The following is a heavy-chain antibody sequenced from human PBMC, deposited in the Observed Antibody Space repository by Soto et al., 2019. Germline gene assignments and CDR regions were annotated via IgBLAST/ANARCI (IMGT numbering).Heavy chain of an antibody. CDR1: GFSFSSYA. J-gene: IGHJ4*02. CDR3: AKDLMVATTGDS. D-gene: IGHD2-8*01. CDR2: ISGSGGST. V-gene: IGHV3-23*01. Sequence: EVELLESGGGLVQPGGSLRLSCVASGFSFSSYAMTWVRQAPGKGLEWVSGISGSGGSTHYADSVKGRFTISRDNSKNTLYLQMNSLRAEDTAVYYCAKDLMVATTGDSWGQGTLVTVSS.